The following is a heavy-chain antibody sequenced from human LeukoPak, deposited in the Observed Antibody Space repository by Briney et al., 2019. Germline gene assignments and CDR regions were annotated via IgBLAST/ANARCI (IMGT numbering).Heavy chain of an antibody. V-gene: IGHV3-74*01. Sequence: GGSLRLSCAASGNCWMHWVRQAPGKGLVWVSHINSDGSWTSYADSVKGRFTISKDNAKNTVYLQMNSLRAEDTVVYYCVSFYETYWGRGTLVTVSS. CDR2: INSDGSWT. D-gene: IGHD2/OR15-2a*01. CDR3: VSFYETY. CDR1: GNCW. J-gene: IGHJ4*02.